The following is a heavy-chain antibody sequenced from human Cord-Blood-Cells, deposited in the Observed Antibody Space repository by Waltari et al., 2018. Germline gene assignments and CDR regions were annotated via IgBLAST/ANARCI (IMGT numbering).Heavy chain of an antibody. V-gene: IGHV4-38-2*01. CDR2: IYHSGST. CDR1: GYSISSGYY. CDR3: VRLKYSSRSFDY. Sequence: QVQLQESGPGLVKPSETLSLTCAVSGYSISSGYYWGWIRQPPGKGLEWIGSIYHSGSTYYNPSLKSRVTISVDTSKNQFSLKLSSVTAADTAVYYCVRLKYSSRSFDYWGQGTLVTVSS. J-gene: IGHJ4*02. D-gene: IGHD6-13*01.